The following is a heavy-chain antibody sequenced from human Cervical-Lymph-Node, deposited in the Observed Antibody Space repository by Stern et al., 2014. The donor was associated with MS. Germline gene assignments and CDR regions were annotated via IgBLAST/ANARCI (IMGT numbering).Heavy chain of an antibody. D-gene: IGHD3-3*01. V-gene: IGHV2-5*02. Sequence: QVTLRESGPTLVKPTQTLTLTCTFSGFSLSTSGVGVGWIRQPPGKALEWLALIYWDDDKRYSPSLKSRLTITKDTSKNQVVLTMTNMDPVDTATYYCAHLITIFGVVKAYYFDYWGQGTLVTVSS. CDR3: AHLITIFGVVKAYYFDY. CDR1: GFSLSTSGVG. J-gene: IGHJ4*02. CDR2: IYWDDDK.